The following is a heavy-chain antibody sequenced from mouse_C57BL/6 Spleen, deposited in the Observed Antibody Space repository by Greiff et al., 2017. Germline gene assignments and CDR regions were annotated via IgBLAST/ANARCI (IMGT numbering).Heavy chain of an antibody. V-gene: IGHV1-59*01. J-gene: IGHJ4*01. CDR1: GYTFTSYW. CDR2: IDPSDSYT. Sequence: VQLQQPGAELVRPGTSVKLSCKASGYTFTSYWMHWVKQRPGQGLEWIGVIDPSDSYTNYNQKFKGKAPLTVDTSSSTAYMQLSSLTSEDSAVYYCARSAQATYAMDYWGQGTSVTVSS. D-gene: IGHD3-2*02. CDR3: ARSAQATYAMDY.